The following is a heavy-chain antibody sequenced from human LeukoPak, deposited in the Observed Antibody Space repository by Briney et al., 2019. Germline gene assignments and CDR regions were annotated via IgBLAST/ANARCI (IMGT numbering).Heavy chain of an antibody. V-gene: IGHV3-23*01. D-gene: IGHD4-17*01. J-gene: IGHJ4*02. Sequence: PGGSLRLSCAASGFSFRSYAMSWVRQAPGKGLEWVSGISGGGGNTYYADSVKGRFTISRDNSKNTLYLQMNSLRAEDTAVYYCAKGEAGVTTVTLFDYWGQGTLVTVSS. CDR1: GFSFRSYA. CDR3: AKGEAGVTTVTLFDY. CDR2: ISGGGGNT.